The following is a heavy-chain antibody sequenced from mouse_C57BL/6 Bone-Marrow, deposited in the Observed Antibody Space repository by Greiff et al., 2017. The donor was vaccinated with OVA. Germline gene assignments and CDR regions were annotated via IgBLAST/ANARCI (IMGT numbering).Heavy chain of an antibody. J-gene: IGHJ4*01. CDR3: ARPSFTTVVADYYAMDY. D-gene: IGHD1-1*01. Sequence: VKLQESGAELARPGASVKLSCKASGYTFTSYGISWVKQRTGQGLEWIGEIYPRSGNTYYNEKFKGKATLTADKSSSTAYMELRSLTSEDSAVYFCARPSFTTVVADYYAMDYWGQGTSVTVSS. CDR2: IYPRSGNT. CDR1: GYTFTSYG. V-gene: IGHV1-81*01.